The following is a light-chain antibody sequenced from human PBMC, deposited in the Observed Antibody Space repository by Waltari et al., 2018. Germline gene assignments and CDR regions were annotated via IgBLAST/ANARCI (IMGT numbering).Light chain of an antibody. Sequence: QSLLTQPPSASGTPGERVILSCSGSSSNIGSDFVYWYHQVPGTVPQTLIYQNVERPSGVPDRFSGSKSGTSASLAISGLRPQDEGDYYCAAWDYNLNGVVFGGGTRLTVL. CDR1: SSNIGSDF. CDR3: AAWDYNLNGVV. CDR2: QNV. J-gene: IGLJ2*01. V-gene: IGLV1-47*01.